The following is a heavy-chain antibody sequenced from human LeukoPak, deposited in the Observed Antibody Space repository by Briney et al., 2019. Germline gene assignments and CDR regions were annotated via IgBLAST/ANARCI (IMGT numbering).Heavy chain of an antibody. CDR3: ARDRHAYSGTDY. D-gene: IGHD1-26*01. CDR2: IYYSGST. CDR1: GGSIGSYY. V-gene: IGHV4-59*01. J-gene: IGHJ4*02. Sequence: SETLSLTCTVSGGSIGSYYWSWIRQPPGKGLEWIGYIYYSGSTNYNPSLKSRVTISLDTSKNQFSLKLSSVTAADTAVYYCARDRHAYSGTDYWGQGTLVTVSS.